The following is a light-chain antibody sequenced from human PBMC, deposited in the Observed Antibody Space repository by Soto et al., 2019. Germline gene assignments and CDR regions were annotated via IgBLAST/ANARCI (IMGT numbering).Light chain of an antibody. V-gene: IGKV4-1*01. J-gene: IGKJ4*01. CDR3: QQYFRAPLT. Sequence: DIVMTQSPDSLAVSLGERATINCKSSQSIFHSSNNKNYLVWYQQKAGQPPKSLINWASTRESGVPDRFSGSGSGTDFTLTISSLQAEDVAVYYCQQYFRAPLTFGGGTKVEIK. CDR1: QSIFHSSNNKNY. CDR2: WAS.